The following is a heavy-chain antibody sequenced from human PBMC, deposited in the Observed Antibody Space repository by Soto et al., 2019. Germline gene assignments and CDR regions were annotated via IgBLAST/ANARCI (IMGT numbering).Heavy chain of an antibody. J-gene: IGHJ4*02. CDR2: IYYSGST. CDR1: GYSISSSNW. V-gene: IGHV4-28*01. Sequence: SETLSLTCAVSGYSISSSNWWGWIRQPPGKGLEWIGYIYYSGSTYYNPSLKSRVTMSVDTSKNQFSLKLSSVTAVDTAVYYCARSLDYDSSGYYYPPDYWGQGTLVTVSS. D-gene: IGHD3-22*01. CDR3: ARSLDYDSSGYYYPPDY.